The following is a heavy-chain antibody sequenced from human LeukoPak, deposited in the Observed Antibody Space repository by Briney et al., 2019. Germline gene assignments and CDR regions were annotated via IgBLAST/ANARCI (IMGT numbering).Heavy chain of an antibody. V-gene: IGHV4-59*08. CDR1: VGSISSYY. CDR2: IYYSGST. D-gene: IGHD4-23*01. J-gene: IGHJ3*02. CDR3: ARHGGLRWAYDAFDI. Sequence: PSETLSLTCTVSVGSISSYYLSWIRQPPGKGLEWIGYIYYSGSTNYNPSLKSRVTISVDTSKNQFSLKLSSVTAADTAVYYCARHGGLRWAYDAFDIWGQGTMVTVSS.